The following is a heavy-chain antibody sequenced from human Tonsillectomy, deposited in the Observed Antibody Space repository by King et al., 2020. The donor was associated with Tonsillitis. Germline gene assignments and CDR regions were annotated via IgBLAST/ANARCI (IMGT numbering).Heavy chain of an antibody. D-gene: IGHD3-10*01. CDR3: ARSMVRGDYFDY. Sequence: VQLGESGGGVVQPGRSLSLSCGTSRFTFSSYGMHWVRQAPGKGLEWVAVIWVDGSNKYYADSVKGRFTLTRDKSKNTLYLQMNSLGAEDTGVYYCARSMVRGDYFDYWGQGTLVTVSS. J-gene: IGHJ4*02. V-gene: IGHV3-33*08. CDR1: RFTFSSYG. CDR2: IWVDGSNK.